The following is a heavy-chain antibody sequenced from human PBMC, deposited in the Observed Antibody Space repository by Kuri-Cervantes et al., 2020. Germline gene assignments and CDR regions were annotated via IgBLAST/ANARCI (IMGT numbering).Heavy chain of an antibody. V-gene: IGHV3-7*01. CDR3: ARWGYSYGDYYYYGMDV. CDR1: GFTFSSYW. Sequence: GESLKISCAASGFTFSSYWMSWVRQAPGKGLEWVANIKQDGSEKYYVDSVKGRFTISRDNAKNSLYLQMNSLRAEDTAVYYCARWGYSYGDYYYYGMDVWGQGTTVTVSS. CDR2: IKQDGSEK. D-gene: IGHD5-18*01. J-gene: IGHJ6*02.